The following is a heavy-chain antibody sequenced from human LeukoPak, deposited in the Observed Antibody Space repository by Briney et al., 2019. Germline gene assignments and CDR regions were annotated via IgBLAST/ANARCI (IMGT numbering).Heavy chain of an antibody. V-gene: IGHV5-51*01. CDR2: IYSCDSDT. CDR1: GYSFTSYW. D-gene: IGHD1-14*01. Sequence: GASLKISCKGSGYSFTSYWIGWVRRMPGEGLQWMGIIYSCDSDTRYSPSFQGQVTISADKSISPPSLQRSSLHAADTALYYCARHLVLVYPERAFDIWGQGTMVTVSS. CDR3: ARHLVLVYPERAFDI. J-gene: IGHJ3*02.